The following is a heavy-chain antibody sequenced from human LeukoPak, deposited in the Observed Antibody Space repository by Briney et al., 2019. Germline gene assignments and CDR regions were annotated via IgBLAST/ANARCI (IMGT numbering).Heavy chain of an antibody. V-gene: IGHV4-34*01. J-gene: IGHJ4*02. CDR3: ARGELLWPY. CDR2: INHSGST. CDR1: GGSFSGYY. D-gene: IGHD3-10*01. Sequence: SETLSLTCAVHGGSFSGYYWSWIRQPPGKGLEWIGEINHSGSTNYNPSLKSRVTISVDTSKNQFSLKLSSVTAADTAVYYCARGELLWPYWGQGTLVTVSS.